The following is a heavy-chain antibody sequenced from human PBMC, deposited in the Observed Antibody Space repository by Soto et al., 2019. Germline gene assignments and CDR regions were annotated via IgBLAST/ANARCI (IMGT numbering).Heavy chain of an antibody. J-gene: IGHJ6*02. CDR3: ARKVAYDILTGYPIQYYYYGMDV. CDR1: GYTFTSYG. CDR2: ISAYNGNT. D-gene: IGHD3-9*01. V-gene: IGHV1-18*01. Sequence: ASVKVSCKASGYTFTSYGISWVRQAPGQGLEWMGWISAYNGNTNYAQKLQGRVTMTTDTSTSTAYMELRSLRSDDTAVYYCARKVAYDILTGYPIQYYYYGMDVWGQGTTVTVSS.